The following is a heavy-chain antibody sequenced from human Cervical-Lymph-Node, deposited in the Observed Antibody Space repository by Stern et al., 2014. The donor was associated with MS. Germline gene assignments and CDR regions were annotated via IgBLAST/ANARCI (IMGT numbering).Heavy chain of an antibody. Sequence: QLVQSGAELIRPGESLKISCKGSGYKFSIYWIAWVRQMPGKGLEWMGIIFPGDSGTRYSPSFQGQVNMSADKSNSTAYLQRSSLNASDSAMYFCARQTTAWASDVWGQGTLVTVSS. CDR2: IFPGDSGT. J-gene: IGHJ4*02. CDR1: GYKFSIYW. D-gene: IGHD1-14*01. V-gene: IGHV5-51*01. CDR3: ARQTTAWASDV.